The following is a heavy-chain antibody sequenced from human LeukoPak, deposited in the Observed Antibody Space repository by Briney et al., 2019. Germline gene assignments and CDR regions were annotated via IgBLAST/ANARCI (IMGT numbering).Heavy chain of an antibody. CDR2: ITTGSRSYT. D-gene: IGHD2-8*02. J-gene: IGHJ4*02. V-gene: IGHV3-11*06. CDR1: GFTFSDYY. CDR3: ARGRVVLDY. Sequence: GGSLRLSCAASGFTFSDYYMSWIRQAPGKGLEWVSYITTGSRSYTNHADSAKGRFTISRDNAKNSLYLQMNSLRAEDTGVYYCARGRVVLDYWGQGTLVTVSS.